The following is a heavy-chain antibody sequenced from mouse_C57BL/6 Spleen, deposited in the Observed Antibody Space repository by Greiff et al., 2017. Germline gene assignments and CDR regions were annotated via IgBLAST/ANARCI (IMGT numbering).Heavy chain of an antibody. Sequence: VQLQQSGAELVKPGASVKISCKASGYAFSSYWMNWVKQRPGKGLEWIGQIYPGDGDTNYNGKFKGKATLTADKSSSTAYMQLSSLTSEDSAVYFCARDSNYGAWFAYWGQGTLVTVPA. D-gene: IGHD2-5*01. CDR3: ARDSNYGAWFAY. J-gene: IGHJ3*01. CDR1: GYAFSSYW. V-gene: IGHV1-80*01. CDR2: IYPGDGDT.